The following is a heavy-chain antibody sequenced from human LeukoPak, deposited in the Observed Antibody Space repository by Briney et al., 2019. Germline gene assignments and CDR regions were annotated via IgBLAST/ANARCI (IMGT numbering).Heavy chain of an antibody. D-gene: IGHD3-22*01. Sequence: GSLRLSCAASGFTFSSYAMSWVRQAPGKGLEWVSAISGSGGSTYYADSVKGRFTISRDNSKNTLYLQMNSLRAEDTAVYYCANGSVGYYYYDSSGYALDYWGQGTLVTVSS. CDR2: ISGSGGST. CDR3: ANGSVGYYYYDSSGYALDY. J-gene: IGHJ4*02. CDR1: GFTFSSYA. V-gene: IGHV3-23*01.